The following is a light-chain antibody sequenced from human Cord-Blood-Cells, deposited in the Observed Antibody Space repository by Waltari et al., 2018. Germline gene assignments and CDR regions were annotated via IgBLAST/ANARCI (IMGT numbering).Light chain of an antibody. J-gene: IGKJ1*01. V-gene: IGKV3-20*01. Sequence: EIVLTQSPGTLSLSHGERATLSCRASQSVSSRDLAWYQQKPGQPPRLLIYGESSRATGIPDRFSGSGSGTDFTLTISRLEPEDFAVYYCQQYGSSRTFGQGTKVEIK. CDR2: GES. CDR3: QQYGSSRT. CDR1: QSVSSRD.